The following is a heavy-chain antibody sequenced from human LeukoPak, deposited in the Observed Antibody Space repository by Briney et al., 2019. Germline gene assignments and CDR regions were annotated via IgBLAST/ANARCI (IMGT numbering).Heavy chain of an antibody. CDR1: GFTFSSYA. Sequence: PGGTLRLSCAASGFTFSSYAMSWVRQAPGKGLEWVSAISGSGGSTYYADSVKGRFTISRDNSKNTLYLQMNSLRAEDTAVYYCAKDLVVVTARDYWGQGTLVTVSS. D-gene: IGHD2-21*02. CDR2: ISGSGGST. V-gene: IGHV3-23*01. J-gene: IGHJ4*02. CDR3: AKDLVVVTARDY.